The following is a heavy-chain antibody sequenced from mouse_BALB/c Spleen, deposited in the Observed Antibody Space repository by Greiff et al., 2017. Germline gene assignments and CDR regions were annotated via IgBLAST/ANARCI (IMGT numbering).Heavy chain of an antibody. D-gene: IGHD2-14*01. CDR3: ARGGYDGAWFAY. V-gene: IGHV14-3*02. CDR1: GFNIKDTY. CDR2: IDPANGNT. J-gene: IGHJ3*01. Sequence: EVQLQQSGAELVKPGASVKLSCTASGFNIKDTYMHWVKQRPEQGLEWIGRIDPANGNTKYDPKFQGKATITADTSSNTAYLQLSSLTSEDTAVYYCARGGYDGAWFAYWGQGTLVTVSA.